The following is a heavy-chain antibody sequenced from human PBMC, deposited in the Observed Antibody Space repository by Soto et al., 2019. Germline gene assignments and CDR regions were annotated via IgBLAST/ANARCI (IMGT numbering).Heavy chain of an antibody. D-gene: IGHD2-2*01. CDR3: ATPGVVPAAKTYYYGMDV. CDR1: GYTFTGYY. Sequence: ASVKVSCKASGYTFTGYYMHWVRQAPGQGLEWMGWINPNSGGTNYAQKFQGRVTMTRDTSISTAYMELSRLRSDDTAVYYCATPGVVPAAKTYYYGMDVWGQGTTVTAP. CDR2: INPNSGGT. V-gene: IGHV1-2*02. J-gene: IGHJ6*02.